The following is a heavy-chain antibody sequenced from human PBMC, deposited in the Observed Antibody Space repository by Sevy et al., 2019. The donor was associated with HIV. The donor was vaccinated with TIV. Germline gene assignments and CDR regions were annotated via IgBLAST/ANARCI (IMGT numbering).Heavy chain of an antibody. D-gene: IGHD3-16*01. Sequence: GGSLRLSCAASGFSVGSYSMNWVRQAPGKGLEWVSFISFTTNNTYYVDSVKGRFTISRDNAKNPVYLQMNSLRAEDTAVYYCSSGGGYWGQGTLVTVSS. J-gene: IGHJ4*02. CDR1: GFSVGSYS. CDR2: ISFTTNNT. V-gene: IGHV3-21*01. CDR3: SSGGGY.